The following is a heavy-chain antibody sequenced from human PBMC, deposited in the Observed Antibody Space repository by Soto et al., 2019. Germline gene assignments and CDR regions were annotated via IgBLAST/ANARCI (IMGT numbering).Heavy chain of an antibody. V-gene: IGHV3-43*01. CDR2: ISWDGGST. J-gene: IGHJ3*01. CDR1: GFTFDDYT. D-gene: IGHD3-3*01. Sequence: PGGSLRLSCAASGFTFDDYTMHWVRQAPGKGLEWVSLISWDGGSTYYADSVKGRFTISRDNSKNSLYLQMNSLRTEDTALYYWYKDRSANNLWSGDYGLWGQGTMVTVSS. CDR3: YKDRSANNLWSGDYGL.